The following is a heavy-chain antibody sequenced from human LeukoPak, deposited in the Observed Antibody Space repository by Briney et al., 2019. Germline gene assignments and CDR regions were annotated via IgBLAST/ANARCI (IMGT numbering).Heavy chain of an antibody. CDR1: GFTFNSYE. Sequence: GGSLRLSCAASGFTFNSYEMIWVRQAPGKGLEWLSFITSSGTTIYYADSVKGRFTISRDNAKNSLYLQMNSLRAEDTAVYYCARVVNQLPYSWGQGTLVTVSS. CDR3: ARVVNQLPYS. D-gene: IGHD2-2*02. CDR2: ITSSGTTI. V-gene: IGHV3-48*03. J-gene: IGHJ5*02.